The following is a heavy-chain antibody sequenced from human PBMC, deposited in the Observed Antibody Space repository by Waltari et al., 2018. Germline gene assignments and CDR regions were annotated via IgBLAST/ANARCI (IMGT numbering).Heavy chain of an antibody. CDR1: GGTCNSFA. CDR3: ATRIPSDHSGSFYYYGMDV. Sequence: QLVQSGAEVTKPGSSVIVSCKASGGTCNSFAPSWVRQAPGQGLEWMGGIIPRFNTPTYARKFQGRLTVTADESTSTAYMELNSLRSEDSALYYCATRIPSDHSGSFYYYGMDVWGQGTTVTVSS. D-gene: IGHD6-6*01. V-gene: IGHV1-69*13. J-gene: IGHJ6*02. CDR2: IIPRFNTP.